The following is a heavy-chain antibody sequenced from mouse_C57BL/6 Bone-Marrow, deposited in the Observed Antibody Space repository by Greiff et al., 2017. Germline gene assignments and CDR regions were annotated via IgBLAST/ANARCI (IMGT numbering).Heavy chain of an antibody. J-gene: IGHJ3*01. CDR2: ISNGGGST. CDR1: GFTFSDYY. V-gene: IGHV5-12*01. CDR3: ATLTPFAY. Sequence: DVMLVESGGGLVQPGGSLKLSCAASGFTFSDYYMYWVRQTPEKRLEWVAYISNGGGSTYYPDTVKGRFTISRDNAKNTLYLQMSRLKSEDTAMYYCATLTPFAYWGQGTLVTVSA.